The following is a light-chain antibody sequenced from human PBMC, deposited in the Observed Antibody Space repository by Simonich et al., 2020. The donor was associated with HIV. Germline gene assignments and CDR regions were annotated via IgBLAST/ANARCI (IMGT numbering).Light chain of an antibody. CDR3: QQYYSTPPT. V-gene: IGKV4-1*01. CDR2: WAS. Sequence: DIVMTQSPDSLAVSLGERATINCKSSQSVLYSSNNKNYLAGYQQKPGQPPTLLIYWASTREAGVPHRFSGSGSGTDFTLTISSLQAEDVAVYYCQQYYSTPPTFGQGTKVEIK. CDR1: QSVLYSSNNKNY. J-gene: IGKJ1*01.